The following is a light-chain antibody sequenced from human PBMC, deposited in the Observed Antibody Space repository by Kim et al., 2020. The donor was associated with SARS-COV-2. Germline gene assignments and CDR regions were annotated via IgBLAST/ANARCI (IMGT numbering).Light chain of an antibody. Sequence: LAQGDRATPSCRAGQGVSNYLAWYQQKPGQAPRLLIYEASKRAAGIPARFSGSGSGTDFTLTISRLEPGESAVYFCQQRGSFGQGTRLEIK. CDR1: QGVSNY. V-gene: IGKV3-11*01. CDR2: EAS. CDR3: QQRGS. J-gene: IGKJ5*01.